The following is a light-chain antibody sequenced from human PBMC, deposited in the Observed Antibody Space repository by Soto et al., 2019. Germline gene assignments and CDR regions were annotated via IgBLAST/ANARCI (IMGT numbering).Light chain of an antibody. V-gene: IGKV1-39*01. CDR3: QQSYSTPRT. J-gene: IGKJ1*01. CDR2: AAS. Sequence: DIQMTQSPSSLSASVGDRVTITCRASQSISSYLNWYQQKPGKAPKVLICAASNLQSGVPSRFSGSGSGTDFSLTINSLQPEDFATYYCQQSYSTPRTFGQGTKVDIK. CDR1: QSISSY.